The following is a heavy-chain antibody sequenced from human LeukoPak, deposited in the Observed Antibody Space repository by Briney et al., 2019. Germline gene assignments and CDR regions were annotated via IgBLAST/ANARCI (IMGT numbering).Heavy chain of an antibody. V-gene: IGHV4-34*01. Sequence: PSETLSLTCAVYGGSFSDHYWNWIRQPSGKGLEWIGEINHSGTTNYNASLKSRVTISVDTSKNHSSLKLNSMTAADTAVYYCARKASHYSYGLRAIDYWGQGNLVTVSS. J-gene: IGHJ4*02. CDR2: INHSGTT. CDR3: ARKASHYSYGLRAIDY. CDR1: GGSFSDHY. D-gene: IGHD5-18*01.